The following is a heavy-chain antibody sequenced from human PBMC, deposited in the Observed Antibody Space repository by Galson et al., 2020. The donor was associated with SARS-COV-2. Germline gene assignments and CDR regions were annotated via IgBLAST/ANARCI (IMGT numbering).Heavy chain of an antibody. J-gene: IGHJ3*01. CDR2: MTSDGTVT. V-gene: IGHV3-74*01. Sequence: GGSLRLSCGASGFTFSDYWMHRVRQAPGKGLLWVSRMTSDGTVTDYADSVKDQFTISRDNSRSTLFLQMDSLRTEDTAVYYCARADVLLDAFDVWGQGTMVTV. CDR1: GFTFSDYW. CDR3: ARADVLLDAFDV. D-gene: IGHD2-15*01.